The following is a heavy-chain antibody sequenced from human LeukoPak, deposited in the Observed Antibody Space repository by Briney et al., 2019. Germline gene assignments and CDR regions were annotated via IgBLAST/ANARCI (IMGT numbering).Heavy chain of an antibody. CDR3: AKEGSSGWYKFDY. CDR1: GFTFSTYG. CDR2: IRYDGSNK. Sequence: PGGSLRLSCAASGFTFSTYGMHWVRQAPGKGLEWVAFIRYDGSNKYYVDSVKGRFTISRDNSKNTLYLQMNSLRAEDTAVYYCAKEGSSGWYKFDYWGQGTLVTVSS. D-gene: IGHD6-19*01. V-gene: IGHV3-30*02. J-gene: IGHJ4*02.